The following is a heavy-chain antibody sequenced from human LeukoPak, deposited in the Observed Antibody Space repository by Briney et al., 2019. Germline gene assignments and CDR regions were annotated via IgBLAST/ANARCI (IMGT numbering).Heavy chain of an antibody. V-gene: IGHV1-69*04. D-gene: IGHD3-22*01. J-gene: IGHJ4*02. Sequence: SVKVSCKASGGTFSSYAISWVRQAPGQGLEWMGRIIPILGIANYAQKFQGRVTITADKSTSTAYMELSSLRSGDTAVYYCARDKSLPYYYDSSGYVDDYWGQGTLVTVSS. CDR1: GGTFSSYA. CDR3: ARDKSLPYYYDSSGYVDDY. CDR2: IIPILGIA.